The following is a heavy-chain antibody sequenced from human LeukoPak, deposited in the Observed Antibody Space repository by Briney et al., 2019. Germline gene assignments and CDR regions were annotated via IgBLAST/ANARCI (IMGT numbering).Heavy chain of an antibody. J-gene: IGHJ4*02. D-gene: IGHD3-9*01. CDR1: GFTFSSYA. CDR3: AKVLFYDILTGPLDY. V-gene: IGHV3-23*01. Sequence: PGGSLRLSCAASGFTFSSYAMSWVRQAPGKGLEWVSAISGSGGSTYYADSVKGRFTISRDNSKNTLYLQMNSLRAEDTAVYYCAKVLFYDILTGPLDYWGQGTLVTVSS. CDR2: ISGSGGST.